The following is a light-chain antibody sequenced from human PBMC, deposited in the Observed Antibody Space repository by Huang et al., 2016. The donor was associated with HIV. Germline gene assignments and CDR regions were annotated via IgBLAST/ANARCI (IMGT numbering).Light chain of an antibody. CDR1: QHINNY. J-gene: IGKJ4*01. CDR3: QQRGAWPLT. V-gene: IGKV3-11*01. Sequence: DIVLTQSPATLSLFPGQRATLSCRASQHINNYLVWYQQKPGQAPRLLIYDSFNRATGIPARCSGSGSGTDFTLTINTLEPEDFAVYYCQQRGAWPLTFGGGTKVEIK. CDR2: DSF.